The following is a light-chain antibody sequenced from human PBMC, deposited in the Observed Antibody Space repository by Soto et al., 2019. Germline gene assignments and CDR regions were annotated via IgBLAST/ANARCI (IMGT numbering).Light chain of an antibody. CDR1: QSVSSSS. CDR3: QQYGSSPRT. Sequence: EIVLTQSPGTLSLSPGERTTLSCRASQSVSSSSLAWYQQKPGQAPRLLIYGASSRATGIPDRFSGSGSGTDFTLTISRLGSEDFAVYYCQQYGSSPRTFGQGTKVEIK. CDR2: GAS. V-gene: IGKV3-20*01. J-gene: IGKJ1*01.